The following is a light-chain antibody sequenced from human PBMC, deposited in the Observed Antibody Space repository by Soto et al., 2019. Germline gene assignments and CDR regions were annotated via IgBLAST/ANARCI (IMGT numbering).Light chain of an antibody. CDR3: QKYTSAPKT. J-gene: IGKJ2*01. CDR2: AAS. CDR1: QDISNY. Sequence: DIQMTQSPSSLSASVGDRVTITCRASQDISNYLAWYQQKPGEVPKLLIYAASTLQKGVQSRFSGGGSGTLFTLTTSSLQPDDVATYYCQKYTSAPKTFGRGTRLEIK. V-gene: IGKV1-27*01.